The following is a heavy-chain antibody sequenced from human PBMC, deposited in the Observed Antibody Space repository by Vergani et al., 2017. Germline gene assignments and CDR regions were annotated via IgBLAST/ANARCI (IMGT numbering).Heavy chain of an antibody. J-gene: IGHJ5*02. CDR1: GFTFSSYW. CDR3: AKDIGPALGTVWDP. V-gene: IGHV3-7*03. CDR2: IKQDGSEK. D-gene: IGHD1-7*01. Sequence: EVQLVESGGGLVQPGGSLRLSCAASGFTFSSYWMSWVRQAPGKGLEWVANIKQDGSEKYYVDSVKGRFTIARDNAKNSLYLQMNSLRAEDTALYYCAKDIGPALGTVWDPWGQGTLVTVSS.